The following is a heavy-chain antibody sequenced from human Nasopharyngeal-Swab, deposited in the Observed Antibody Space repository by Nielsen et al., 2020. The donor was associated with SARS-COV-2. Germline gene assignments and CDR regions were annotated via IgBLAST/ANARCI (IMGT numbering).Heavy chain of an antibody. V-gene: IGHV1-69*05. D-gene: IGHD3-3*01. Sequence: WVRQAPGQGLEWMGGIIPIFGTANYAQKFQGRVTITRDTSASTAYMELSSLRSEDTAVYYCSTIFGVVSPFYRGQGTLVTVSS. J-gene: IGHJ4*02. CDR2: IIPIFGTA. CDR3: STIFGVVSPFY.